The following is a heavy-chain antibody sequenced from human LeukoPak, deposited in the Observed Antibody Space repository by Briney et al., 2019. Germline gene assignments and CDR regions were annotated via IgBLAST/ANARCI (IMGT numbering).Heavy chain of an antibody. CDR1: GGSFSGYY. J-gene: IGHJ4*02. D-gene: IGHD3-10*01. V-gene: IGHV4-34*01. CDR3: ARGRGYYGSGGYSKTYYFDY. CDR2: INHSGST. Sequence: PSETLSLTCAVYGGSFSGYYWSWIRQPPGKGLEWIGEINHSGSTNYNPSLKSRVTISVDTSKNQFSLKLSSVTAADTAVYYCARGRGYYGSGGYSKTYYFDYWGQGTLVTVSS.